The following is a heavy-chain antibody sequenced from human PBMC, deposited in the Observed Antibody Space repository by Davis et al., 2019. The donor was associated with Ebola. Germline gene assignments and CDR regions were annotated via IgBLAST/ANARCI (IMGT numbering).Heavy chain of an antibody. CDR3: ARGSIVVAVRSWFDP. CDR2: ISYDGSNK. V-gene: IGHV3-30-3*01. CDR1: GFTFSSYA. D-gene: IGHD3-22*01. J-gene: IGHJ5*02. Sequence: PGGSLRPSCAALGFTFSSYAMQWVRQAPGKRLEWVAVISYDGSNKYYADSVKGRFTISRDNSKNTLYLQMNSLRAEDTAVYYCARGSIVVAVRSWFDPWGQGTLVTVSS.